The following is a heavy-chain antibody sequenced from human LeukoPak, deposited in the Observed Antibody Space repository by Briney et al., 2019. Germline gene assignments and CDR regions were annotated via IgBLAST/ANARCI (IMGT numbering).Heavy chain of an antibody. D-gene: IGHD6-13*01. J-gene: IGHJ5*02. Sequence: GGSLRLSCAASGFTFSSYEMNWVRQAPGKGLEWVSAISGNGGYTYYADSVKGRFTISRDNSKNTLYLQMNSLRAEDTAVYYCAKDPYSSAWFSRDWFDPWGQGTLVTVSS. CDR3: AKDPYSSAWFSRDWFDP. V-gene: IGHV3-23*01. CDR2: ISGNGGYT. CDR1: GFTFSSYE.